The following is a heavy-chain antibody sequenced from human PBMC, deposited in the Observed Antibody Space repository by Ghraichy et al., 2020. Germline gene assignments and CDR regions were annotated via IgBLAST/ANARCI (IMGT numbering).Heavy chain of an antibody. J-gene: IGHJ4*02. CDR1: GITFSNFP. V-gene: IGHV3-23*01. CDR3: AKLPRTWTTVAV. CDR2: ISPNGADT. Sequence: LSLTCAASGITFSNFPMSWVRQAPGKGLECVSSISPNGADTYYADSVRGRFTISRDNSKSTLYLQMNSLRPEDTAIYYCAKLPRTWTTVAVWGQGTLVTVSS. D-gene: IGHD4-23*01.